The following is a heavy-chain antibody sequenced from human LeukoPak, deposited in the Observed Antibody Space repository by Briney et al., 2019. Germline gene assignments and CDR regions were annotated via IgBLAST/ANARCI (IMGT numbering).Heavy chain of an antibody. V-gene: IGHV4-30-2*01. J-gene: IGHJ5*02. D-gene: IGHD2-21*01. CDR2: IYHSGST. CDR3: ARGGVANWFDP. CDR1: GGSISSSSYY. Sequence: PSETLSLTCTVSGGSISSSSYYWGWIRQPPGKGLEWIGYIYHSGSTYYNPSLKSRVTISVDRSKNQFSLKLSSVTAADTAVYYCARGGVANWFDPWGQGTLVTVSS.